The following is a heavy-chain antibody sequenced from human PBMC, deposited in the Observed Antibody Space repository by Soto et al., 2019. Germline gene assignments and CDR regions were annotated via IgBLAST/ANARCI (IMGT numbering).Heavy chain of an antibody. CDR2: IKQDGSEK. Sequence: PGGSLRLSCAASGFTFSSYAMSWVRQAPGKGLEWVANIKQDGSEKYYVDSVKGRFTISRDNAKNSLYLQMNSLRAEDTAVYYCARSIAARLNWFDPWGQGTRVTVSS. V-gene: IGHV3-7*01. D-gene: IGHD6-6*01. J-gene: IGHJ5*02. CDR3: ARSIAARLNWFDP. CDR1: GFTFSSYA.